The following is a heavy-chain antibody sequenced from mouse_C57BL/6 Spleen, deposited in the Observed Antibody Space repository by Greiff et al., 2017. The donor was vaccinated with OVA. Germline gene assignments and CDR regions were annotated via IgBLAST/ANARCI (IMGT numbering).Heavy chain of an antibody. D-gene: IGHD2-3*01. Sequence: EVQLQQSGPELVKPGASVKISCKASGYTFTDYYMNWVKQSHGKSLEWIGDINPNNGGTSYNQKFKGKATLTVDKSSSTAYMELRSLTSEDSAVYYCASPLYDGYWGFAYWGQGTLVTVSA. J-gene: IGHJ3*01. CDR2: INPNNGGT. CDR3: ASPLYDGYWGFAY. CDR1: GYTFTDYY. V-gene: IGHV1-26*01.